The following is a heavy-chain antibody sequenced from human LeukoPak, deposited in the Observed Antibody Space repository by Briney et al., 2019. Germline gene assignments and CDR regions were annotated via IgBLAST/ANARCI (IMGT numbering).Heavy chain of an antibody. D-gene: IGHD3-3*01. Sequence: SETLSLTCTVSGGPISSSSYYWGWIRQPPGKGLEWIRSIYYSGSTYYNPSLKSRVTISVDTSKNQFSLKLSSVTAADTAVYYCARVPGFLEWYPGYYYMDVWGKGTTVTVSS. V-gene: IGHV4-39*07. CDR1: GGPISSSSYY. J-gene: IGHJ6*03. CDR3: ARVPGFLEWYPGYYYMDV. CDR2: IYYSGST.